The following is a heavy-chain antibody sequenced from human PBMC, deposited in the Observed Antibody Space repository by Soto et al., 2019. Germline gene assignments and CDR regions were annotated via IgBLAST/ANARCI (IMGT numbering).Heavy chain of an antibody. CDR3: ARAQWRVPDY. CDR1: GGSISSGGYS. Sequence: PSETLSLTCTVSGGSISSGGYSWSSIRQPPGKGLEWIGYIYHSGSTYYNPSLKSRVTISLDRSKNHFSLKLSSVSAADTAVYYCARAQWRVPDYWGQGSLVTVSS. V-gene: IGHV4-30-2*01. D-gene: IGHD6-19*01. CDR2: IYHSGST. J-gene: IGHJ4*02.